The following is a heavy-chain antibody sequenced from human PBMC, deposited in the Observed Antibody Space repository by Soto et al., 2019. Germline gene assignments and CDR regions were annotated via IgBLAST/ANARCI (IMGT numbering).Heavy chain of an antibody. Sequence: SETLSLTCTVSGGSICSGTYDWTWVRQRPGEGLEWIGFISHSGRTYYNPSLKSRAAISVDTSENQFSLRLSSVTAADTAVYFCARDSDYCTGGSCYGNFDFWGQGTLVTVSS. V-gene: IGHV4-31*03. J-gene: IGHJ4*02. CDR3: ARDSDYCTGGSCYGNFDF. CDR1: GGSICSGTYD. CDR2: ISHSGRT. D-gene: IGHD2-15*01.